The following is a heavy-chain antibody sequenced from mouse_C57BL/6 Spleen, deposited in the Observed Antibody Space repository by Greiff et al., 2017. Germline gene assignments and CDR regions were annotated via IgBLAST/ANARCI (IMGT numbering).Heavy chain of an antibody. CDR3: ARSPYYYGSSSDAMDY. V-gene: IGHV1-55*01. D-gene: IGHD1-1*01. CDR1: GYTFTSYW. Sequence: QVQLQQPGAELVKPGASVKMSCKASGYTFTSYWITWVKQRPGQGLEWIGDIYPGSGSTNYNEKFKSKATLTVDTSSSTAYMQLSSLTSEDSAVYYCARSPYYYGSSSDAMDYWGQGTSVTVSS. CDR2: IYPGSGST. J-gene: IGHJ4*01.